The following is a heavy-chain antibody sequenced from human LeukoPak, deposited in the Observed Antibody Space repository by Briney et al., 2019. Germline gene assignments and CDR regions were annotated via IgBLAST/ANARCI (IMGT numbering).Heavy chain of an antibody. CDR1: GFNVSTYW. Sequence: AQSLRLSCAASGFNVSTYWITWVRQAPGKWLDWEANIKKDGSEKYYADSVKGRFTISRDKAKNSLYLQMTSMRAEDTDLYYCASRYSGYEWAFDIWGQGTMVTVSS. V-gene: IGHV3-7*01. CDR2: IKKDGSEK. CDR3: ASRYSGYEWAFDI. J-gene: IGHJ3*02. D-gene: IGHD5-12*01.